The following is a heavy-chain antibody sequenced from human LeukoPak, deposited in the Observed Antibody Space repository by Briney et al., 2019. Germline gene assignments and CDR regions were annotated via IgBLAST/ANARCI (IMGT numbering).Heavy chain of an antibody. CDR3: ARTGSRAFDI. V-gene: IGHV3-11*01. J-gene: IGHJ3*02. Sequence: GGSLRLSCAASGFTFSDYHMSWIRQAPGKGLEWVSYISSGGSTIYYADSVKGRFTISRDNAKNSLYPQMNSLRAEDTAVYYCARTGSRAFDIWGQGTMVTVSS. CDR2: ISSGGSTI. D-gene: IGHD2-15*01. CDR1: GFTFSDYH.